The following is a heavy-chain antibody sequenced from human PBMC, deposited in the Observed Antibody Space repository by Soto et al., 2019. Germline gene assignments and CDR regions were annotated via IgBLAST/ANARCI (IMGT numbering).Heavy chain of an antibody. CDR3: ARFFGPRMTTVTVGAFDI. V-gene: IGHV3-21*01. Sequence: EVQLVESGGGLVKPGGSLRLSCAASGFTFSSYSMNWVRQAPGKGLEWVSSISSSSSYIYYADSVKGRFTISRDNAKNSRYLQMNSLRAEDTAVYYCARFFGPRMTTVTVGAFDIWGQGTMVTVSS. J-gene: IGHJ3*02. CDR1: GFTFSSYS. D-gene: IGHD4-17*01. CDR2: ISSSSSYI.